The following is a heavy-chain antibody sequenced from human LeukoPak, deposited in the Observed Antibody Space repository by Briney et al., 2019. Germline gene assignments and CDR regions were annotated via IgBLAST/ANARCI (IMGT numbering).Heavy chain of an antibody. CDR2: IYYSGST. J-gene: IGHJ4*02. CDR3: ARDQGYSSSFYRL. Sequence: SETLSLTCTVSGGSISSSGYYWGWIRQSPGKGLEWIGTIYYSGSTYYNPSLKSRVTISVDTSKNQFSLKLSSVTAADTAVYYCARDQGYSSSFYRLWGQGTLVTVSS. V-gene: IGHV4-39*07. CDR1: GGSISSSGYY. D-gene: IGHD6-13*01.